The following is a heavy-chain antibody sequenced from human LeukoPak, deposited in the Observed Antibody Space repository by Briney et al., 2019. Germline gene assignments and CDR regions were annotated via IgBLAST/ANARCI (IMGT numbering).Heavy chain of an antibody. V-gene: IGHV3-23*01. Sequence: GGSLRLSCAASGFTFSSYAMSWVRQAPGKGLEWVSAISGSGGSTYYADSVKGRFTISRDNSKNTLHLQMNSLRAGDTAVYYCARELIAVAGTGFDYWGQGTLVTVSS. CDR2: ISGSGGST. D-gene: IGHD6-19*01. J-gene: IGHJ4*02. CDR3: ARELIAVAGTGFDY. CDR1: GFTFSSYA.